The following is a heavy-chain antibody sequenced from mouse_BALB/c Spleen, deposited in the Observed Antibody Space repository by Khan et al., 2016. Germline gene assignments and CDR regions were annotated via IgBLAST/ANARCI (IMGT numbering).Heavy chain of an antibody. J-gene: IGHJ1*01. CDR3: ARYRYYYGSSRYFDV. D-gene: IGHD1-1*01. V-gene: IGHV9-3-1*01. CDR1: GYTFTNYG. Sequence: QIQVVQAGPELKRPGKTVKISCKASGYTFTNYGINWVKQAPGKGLKWMGWINTYSGESTYADDFKGRFAFSLETSANTAYLQINNLKNEDTAKYFCARYRYYYGSSRYFDVWGAGTTVTVSS. CDR2: INTYSGES.